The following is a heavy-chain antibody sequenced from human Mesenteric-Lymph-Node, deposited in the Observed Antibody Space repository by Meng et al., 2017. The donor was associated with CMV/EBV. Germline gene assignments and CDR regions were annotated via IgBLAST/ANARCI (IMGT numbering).Heavy chain of an antibody. J-gene: IGHJ1*01. CDR1: GFTFSTYS. CDR3: ATDSGRFGEH. V-gene: IGHV3-48*04. D-gene: IGHD3-10*01. Sequence: GESLKISCAASGFTFSTYSMNWVRQAPGKGLEWLSYISTSSSTIHYGDSVKGRFTVSRDNAKNSLYLQLNSLRAEDTAVYYCATDSGRFGEHWGQGTLVTVSS. CDR2: ISTSSSTI.